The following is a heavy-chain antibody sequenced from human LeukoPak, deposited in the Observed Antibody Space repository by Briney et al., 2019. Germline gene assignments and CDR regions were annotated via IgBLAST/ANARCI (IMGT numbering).Heavy chain of an antibody. CDR1: GFTFSSYW. Sequence: GGSLRLSCAASGFTFSSYWMHWVRQAPGKGLVWVSRINPDGSSTTYADSVKGRFTISRDNAKNTLYLQMNSLRAEDTAVYYCARSSSSWYPLDCWGQGTLVTVSS. D-gene: IGHD2-2*01. CDR2: INPDGSST. V-gene: IGHV3-74*01. J-gene: IGHJ4*02. CDR3: ARSSSSWYPLDC.